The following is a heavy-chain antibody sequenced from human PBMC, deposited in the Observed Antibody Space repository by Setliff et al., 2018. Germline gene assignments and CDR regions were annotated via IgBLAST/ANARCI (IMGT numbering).Heavy chain of an antibody. CDR3: ARDFPYFGGSGAFFY. CDR2: IHYSVTT. J-gene: IGHJ4*02. CDR1: GDSISGDY. Sequence: SETLSLTCTVSGDSISGDYWSWIRQPPGKGLEWIGFIHYSVTTNYNPSLKSRVTTSVDTSKNQFSLKLSSVTAADTAMYYCARDFPYFGGSGAFFYWGQGALVTVSS. V-gene: IGHV4-59*12. D-gene: IGHD3-10*01.